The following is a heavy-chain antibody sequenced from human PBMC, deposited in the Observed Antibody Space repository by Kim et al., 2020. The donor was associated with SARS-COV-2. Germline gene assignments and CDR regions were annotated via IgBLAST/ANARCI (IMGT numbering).Heavy chain of an antibody. D-gene: IGHD6-6*01. CDR3: AIAARPDYYMDV. Sequence: NYAQKLQGRVTMTTDTSTSTAYMELRSLRSDDTAVYYCAIAARPDYYMDVWGKGTTVTVSS. J-gene: IGHJ6*03. V-gene: IGHV1-18*01.